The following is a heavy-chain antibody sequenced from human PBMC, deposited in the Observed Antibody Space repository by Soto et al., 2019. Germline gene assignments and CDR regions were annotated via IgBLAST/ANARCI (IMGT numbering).Heavy chain of an antibody. CDR1: GVSISSYY. Sequence: PSETPSLTCTVSGVSISSYYWSWIRQPPGKGLEWIGYIYYSGSTNYNPSLKSRVTISVDTSKNQFSLKLSSVTAADTAVYYCARAYGGYADYWGQGALVTVSS. CDR2: IYYSGST. D-gene: IGHD5-12*01. CDR3: ARAYGGYADY. V-gene: IGHV4-59*01. J-gene: IGHJ4*02.